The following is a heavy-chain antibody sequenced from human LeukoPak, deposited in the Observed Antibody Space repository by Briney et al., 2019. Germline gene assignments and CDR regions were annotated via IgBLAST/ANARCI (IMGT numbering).Heavy chain of an antibody. Sequence: PGGSLRLSCAASGFAFSTYNMNWVRQAPGEGLEWVSSISSSSSYIYYADPVKGRFTISRDNAKDSLYLQMDSLRAEDTAVYYCATSSDYYGSGSFWGRATFDMWGQGTMVTVSS. D-gene: IGHD3-10*01. CDR2: ISSSSSYI. J-gene: IGHJ3*02. V-gene: IGHV3-21*01. CDR3: ATSSDYYGSGSFWGRATFDM. CDR1: GFAFSTYN.